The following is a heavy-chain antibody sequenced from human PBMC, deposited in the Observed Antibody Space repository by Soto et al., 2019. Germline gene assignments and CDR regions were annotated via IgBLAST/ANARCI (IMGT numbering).Heavy chain of an antibody. CDR1: GFTFSSYS. Sequence: EVQLVESGGGLVKPGGSLRLSCAASGFTFSSYSMNWVRQAPGKGLEWVSSISSSSSYIYYADSVKGRFTISRDNAKNSLYLQMNSLRAEDTAGYYSANADSGLYDGSVRDYWGQGTLVTVSS. CDR2: ISSSSSYI. J-gene: IGHJ4*02. CDR3: ANADSGLYDGSVRDY. D-gene: IGHD6-19*01. V-gene: IGHV3-21*01.